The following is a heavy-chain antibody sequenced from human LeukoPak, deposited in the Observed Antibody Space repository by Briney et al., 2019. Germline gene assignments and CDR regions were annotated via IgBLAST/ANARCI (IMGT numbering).Heavy chain of an antibody. CDR2: IKQDGSEQ. CDR1: GFTFSSYW. V-gene: IGHV3-7*01. J-gene: IGHJ3*02. Sequence: PGRSLRLSCAASGFTFSSYWMSWVRQAPGKGLEWVANIKQDGSEQFYLDSVKGRFTISRDNAKNALYLQMHSLRVEDTAVYYCARESIVVVPTTMDDASDIWGQGTMVTVSS. CDR3: ARESIVVVPTTMDDASDI. D-gene: IGHD2-2*01.